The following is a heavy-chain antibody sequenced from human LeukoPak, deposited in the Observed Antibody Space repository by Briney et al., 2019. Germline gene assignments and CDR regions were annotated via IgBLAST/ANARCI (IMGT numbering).Heavy chain of an antibody. CDR2: ISGDGGST. CDR1: GFTFDDYA. CDR3: AKGGYSSSWYNY. J-gene: IGHJ4*02. D-gene: IGHD6-13*01. V-gene: IGHV3-43*02. Sequence: GGSLRLSCAASGFTFDDYAMHGVRQAPGKGLEWVSLISGDGGSTYYADSVKGRFTISRDNSKNSLYLQMNSLRTEDTALYYCAKGGYSSSWYNYWGQGTLVTVSS.